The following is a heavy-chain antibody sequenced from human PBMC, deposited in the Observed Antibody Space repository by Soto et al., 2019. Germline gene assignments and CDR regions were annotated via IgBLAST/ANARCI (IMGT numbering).Heavy chain of an antibody. CDR3: AKSRKAARPTPDGHTRHYYYYYYGLDV. CDR1: GGSVSSTFYY. Sequence: PSETLSLTCSVSGGSVSSTFYYWSWIRQPPGKGLEWIGHIYYSGSTKYNPSLKSRVAISLDTSKNEFSLRLRSVTATDTAVYYCAKSRKAARPTPDGHTRHYYYYYYGLDVWGQGTTVTVSS. D-gene: IGHD6-6*01. J-gene: IGHJ6*02. V-gene: IGHV4-61*01. CDR2: IYYSGST.